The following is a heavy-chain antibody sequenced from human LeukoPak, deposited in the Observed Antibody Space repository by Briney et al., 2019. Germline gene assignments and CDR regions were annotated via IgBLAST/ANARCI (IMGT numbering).Heavy chain of an antibody. V-gene: IGHV4-34*01. Sequence: SETLSLTCAVYGGSFSGYYWSWIRQPPGKGLEWIGEINHSGSTNYNPSLKSRVTISVDTSKNQFSLKLSSVTAADTAVYYCARATAFHYYDSSGYYKSLYFDLWGRGTLVTVSS. CDR3: ARATAFHYYDSSGYYKSLYFDL. CDR1: GGSFSGYY. CDR2: INHSGST. J-gene: IGHJ2*01. D-gene: IGHD3-22*01.